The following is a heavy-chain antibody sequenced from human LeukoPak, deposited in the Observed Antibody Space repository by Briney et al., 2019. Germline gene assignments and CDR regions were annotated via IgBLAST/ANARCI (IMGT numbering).Heavy chain of an antibody. Sequence: GRSLRLSCAASGFTFSSYWMSWVRQAPGKGLEWVANIKQDGSEKYYVDSAKGRFTISRDNAKNSLYLQMNSLRAEDTAVYYCARDLLERGASYYFDYWGQGTLVTVSS. CDR1: GFTFSSYW. V-gene: IGHV3-7*01. CDR2: IKQDGSEK. CDR3: ARDLLERGASYYFDY. D-gene: IGHD3-10*01. J-gene: IGHJ4*02.